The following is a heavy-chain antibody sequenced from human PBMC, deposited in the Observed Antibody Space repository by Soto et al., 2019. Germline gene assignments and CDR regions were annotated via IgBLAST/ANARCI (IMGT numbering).Heavy chain of an antibody. CDR3: ARAGGLQHYAFDI. CDR1: GGTFSSYT. D-gene: IGHD5-18*01. V-gene: IGHV1-69*02. Sequence: ASVKVSCKASGGTFSSYTISWVRQAPGQGLEWMGRIIPILGIANYAQKFQGRVTITADKSTSTAYMELSSLRSEDTAVYYCARAGGLQHYAFDIWGQRTMVTVSS. J-gene: IGHJ3*02. CDR2: IIPILGIA.